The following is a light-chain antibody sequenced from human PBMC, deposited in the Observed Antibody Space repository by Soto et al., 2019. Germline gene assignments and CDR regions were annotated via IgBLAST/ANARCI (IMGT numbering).Light chain of an antibody. Sequence: EIVLTQSPGTLSLSPGESATLLCRASQFVSSRYLAWYQQKPGQAPRLLIYATSTRATGIPDRFTGSGSVTDFTLTISRLEPEDFAVYYCQQFGISPWTFGQGTKVEMK. V-gene: IGKV3-20*01. J-gene: IGKJ1*01. CDR1: QFVSSRY. CDR3: QQFGISPWT. CDR2: ATS.